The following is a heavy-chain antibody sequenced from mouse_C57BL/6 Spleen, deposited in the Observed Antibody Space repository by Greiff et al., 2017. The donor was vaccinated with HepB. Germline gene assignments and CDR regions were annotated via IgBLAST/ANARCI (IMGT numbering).Heavy chain of an antibody. D-gene: IGHD1-2*01. CDR3: ARRLDY. CDR1: GYAFSSSW. J-gene: IGHJ2*01. V-gene: IGHV1-82*01. Sequence: VQLQQSGPELVKPGASVKISCKASGYAFSSSWMNWVKQRPGKGLEWIGRIYPGDGDTNYNGKFKGKATLTPDKSSSTAYMQLSSLTSEDSAVYFCARRLDYWGQGTTLTVSS. CDR2: IYPGDGDT.